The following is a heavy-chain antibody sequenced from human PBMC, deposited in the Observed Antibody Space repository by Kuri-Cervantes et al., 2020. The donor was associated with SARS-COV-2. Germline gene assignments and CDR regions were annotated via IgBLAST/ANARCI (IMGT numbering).Heavy chain of an antibody. CDR3: GRVSWLQLWRRYSDS. V-gene: IGHV4-34*01. J-gene: IGHJ4*02. D-gene: IGHD5-24*01. Sequence: SETLSLTCTVSGGSISSHYWSWIRQPPGKGLEWIGEINHRGSTNYNPSLKSRVTISLDTSKNHVSLRLTSATAADTAVYYCGRVSWLQLWRRYSDSWGQGTLVTVSS. CDR1: GGSISSHY. CDR2: INHRGST.